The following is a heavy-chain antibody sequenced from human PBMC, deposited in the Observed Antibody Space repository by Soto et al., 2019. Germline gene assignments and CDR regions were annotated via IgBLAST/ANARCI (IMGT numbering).Heavy chain of an antibody. Sequence: QVQLVESGGGEVQPGRSLTISCAASGFTFSTYGMHWVRQTPGKGLEWVAVISYDGTNKFYSDSVKGRFTISRDNFKNTLTLQMNSRRPDDTAVYSCAKDLQSYGDYDYYCYGMDVWGLGTRVTVSS. V-gene: IGHV3-30*18. CDR3: AKDLQSYGDYDYYCYGMDV. D-gene: IGHD4-17*01. J-gene: IGHJ6*02. CDR1: GFTFSTYG. CDR2: ISYDGTNK.